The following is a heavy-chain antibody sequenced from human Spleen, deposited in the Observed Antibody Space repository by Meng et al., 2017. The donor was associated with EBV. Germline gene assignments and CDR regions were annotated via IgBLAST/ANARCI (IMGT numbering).Heavy chain of an antibody. CDR2: IYISGRT. CDR3: ARVGSDTATVPDYFDA. CDR1: VASVSVGGYY. J-gene: IGHJ5*02. Sequence: PSHTPAASRSCPVASVSVGGYYWGMIRRPPGKGLELVGYIYISGRTYYNTSLKSRVTISVDTSKNEFSLKLSSVTAADTAVYYCARVGSDTATVPDYFDAWGQGTLVTVSS. D-gene: IGHD5-18*01. V-gene: IGHV4-30-4*01.